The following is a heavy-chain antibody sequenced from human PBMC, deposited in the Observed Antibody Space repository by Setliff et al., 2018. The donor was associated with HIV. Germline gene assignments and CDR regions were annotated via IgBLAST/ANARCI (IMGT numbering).Heavy chain of an antibody. D-gene: IGHD5-12*01. CDR1: GFTFDRYW. Sequence: GGSLGLSCAASGFTFDRYWMHWVRQAPGKGLVWVSRVSSDGTSKTYADSVKGRFTISRDNAKNTLYLQMNSLRAEDTGVYYCHSGYDTEEQSYFDYWGQGTLVTVS. CDR2: VSSDGTSK. J-gene: IGHJ4*02. V-gene: IGHV3-74*01. CDR3: HSGYDTEEQSYFDY.